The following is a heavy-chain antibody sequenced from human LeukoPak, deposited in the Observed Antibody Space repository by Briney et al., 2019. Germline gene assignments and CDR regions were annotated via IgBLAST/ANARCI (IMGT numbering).Heavy chain of an antibody. D-gene: IGHD3-3*02. Sequence: PGGSLRLSCAASGFTFSSYSMNWVRQAPGKGLEWVGRIKSKTDGGTTDYAAPVKGRFTISRDDSKNTLYLQMNSLKTEDTAVYYCTTDPHFRAAFDIWGQGTMVTVSS. V-gene: IGHV3-15*01. CDR3: TTDPHFRAAFDI. J-gene: IGHJ3*02. CDR2: IKSKTDGGTT. CDR1: GFTFSSYS.